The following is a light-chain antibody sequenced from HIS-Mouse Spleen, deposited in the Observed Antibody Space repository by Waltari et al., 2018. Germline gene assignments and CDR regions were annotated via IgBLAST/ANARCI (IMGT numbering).Light chain of an antibody. V-gene: IGLV1-51*01. Sequence: QSVLTQPPSVSAAPGQKVTISCSGSSSNIGNNYVSWYQQLPGKAPKLLIYNNKKRPSEVPDRSSGSKSGTSATLGITGLQTGDEADYYCGTWDSSLSAWVFGGGTKLTVL. CDR3: GTWDSSLSAWV. J-gene: IGLJ3*02. CDR2: NNK. CDR1: SSNIGNNY.